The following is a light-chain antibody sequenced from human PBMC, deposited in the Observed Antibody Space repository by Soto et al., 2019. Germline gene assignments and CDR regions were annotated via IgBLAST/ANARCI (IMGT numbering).Light chain of an antibody. CDR1: SGDVGGYNY. J-gene: IGLJ1*01. V-gene: IGLV2-14*01. CDR2: DVT. Sequence: QSVLTQPASVSGSPGQSITISCTGTSGDVGGYNYVSWYQQHPVKAPKLMIYDVTNRPSGVSDRFSGSKSGNTASLTISGLQAEDEADYYCSPYTSSSTPYVFGTGTKVTVL. CDR3: SPYTSSSTPYV.